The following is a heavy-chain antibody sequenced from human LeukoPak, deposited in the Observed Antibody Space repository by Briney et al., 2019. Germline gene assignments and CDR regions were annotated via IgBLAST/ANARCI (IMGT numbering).Heavy chain of an antibody. D-gene: IGHD2-15*01. V-gene: IGHV1-69*13. J-gene: IGHJ4*02. CDR3: ARPPVGADPEEIGD. CDR1: GYTFTSYY. Sequence: ASVKVSCKASGYTFTSYYMHWVRQAPGHGLEWVGGIIPIFETPNYAQRFQGRVTITADESTTTAYMDLKSLTFEDTAVYFCARPPVGADPEEIGDWGQGTLVTVSS. CDR2: IIPIFETP.